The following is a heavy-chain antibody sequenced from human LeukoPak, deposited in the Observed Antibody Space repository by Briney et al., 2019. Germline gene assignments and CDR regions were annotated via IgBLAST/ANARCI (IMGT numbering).Heavy chain of an antibody. CDR3: VREAGYCAPVCVKTNWFDP. CDR2: ISNGKT. V-gene: IGHV3-23*01. J-gene: IGHJ5*02. CDR1: GFPFSSHA. Sequence: GGSLRLSCAASGFPFSSHARSWVRQPPGKGLEWVAAISNGKTYYADSVRGRFAISRDDSTNTVYLHMNSLRDEDTALYHCVREAGYCAPVCVKTNWFDPWGQGTLVTVSS. D-gene: IGHD2-15*01.